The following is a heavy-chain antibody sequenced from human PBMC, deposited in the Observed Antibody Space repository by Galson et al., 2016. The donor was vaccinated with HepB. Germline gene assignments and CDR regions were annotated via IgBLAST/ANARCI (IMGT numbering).Heavy chain of an antibody. CDR1: GYLFTSYP. Sequence: SVKVSCKASGYLFTSYPMNWLRQAPGQRPEWVGWINPGNGNTKYSQKFQGRVTITRDTSARTSYMELTNLTSEDTAVYYCAKVGPWYFAILTGPLNWFDPWGQGTLVTVSS. CDR2: INPGNGNT. J-gene: IGHJ5*02. D-gene: IGHD3-9*01. CDR3: AKVGPWYFAILTGPLNWFDP. V-gene: IGHV1-3*01.